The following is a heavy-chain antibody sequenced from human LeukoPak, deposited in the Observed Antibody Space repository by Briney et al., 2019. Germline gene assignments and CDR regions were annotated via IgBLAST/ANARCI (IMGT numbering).Heavy chain of an antibody. V-gene: IGHV1-69*13. Sequence: SVKVSCKASGGTFSSYAISWVRQAPGQGLEWMGGIIPIFGTANYAQKFQGRVTVTADESTSTAYMELSSLRSEDTAVYYCARYYSSGWYYFDYWGQGTLVTVSS. D-gene: IGHD6-19*01. J-gene: IGHJ4*02. CDR1: GGTFSSYA. CDR2: IIPIFGTA. CDR3: ARYYSSGWYYFDY.